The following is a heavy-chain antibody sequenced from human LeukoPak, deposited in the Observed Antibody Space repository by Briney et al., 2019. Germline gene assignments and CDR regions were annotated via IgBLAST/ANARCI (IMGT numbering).Heavy chain of an antibody. V-gene: IGHV1-69*04. CDR2: IIPILGIA. J-gene: IGHJ4*02. CDR1: RGTFSSYA. Sequence: RASVKVSCKASRGTFSSYAISCVRQAPGQGVEWMGRIIPILGIANYAQKFQGRVTITADKSTSTAYMVLSSLRSKDTALYYCARVPEPNSRSYLVDYWGQGALVTVSS. D-gene: IGHD1-26*01. CDR3: ARVPEPNSRSYLVDY.